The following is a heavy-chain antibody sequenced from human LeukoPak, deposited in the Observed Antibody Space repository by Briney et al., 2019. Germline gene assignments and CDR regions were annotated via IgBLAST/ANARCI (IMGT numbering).Heavy chain of an antibody. D-gene: IGHD3-22*01. CDR3: ARFAYYYDSSGYATEYYFDY. CDR1: GFTFSSYS. Sequence: TPGGSLRLSCAASGFTFSSYSMNWVRQAPGKGLEWVSSISSSSSYIYYADSVKGRFTISRDNAKNSLYLQMNSLRAEDTAVYYCARFAYYYDSSGYATEYYFDYWGQGTLVTVAS. V-gene: IGHV3-21*01. CDR2: ISSSSSYI. J-gene: IGHJ4*02.